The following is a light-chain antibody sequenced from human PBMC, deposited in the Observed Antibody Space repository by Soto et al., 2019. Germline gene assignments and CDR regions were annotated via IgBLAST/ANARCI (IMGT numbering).Light chain of an antibody. V-gene: IGKV3-20*01. CDR2: AAS. Sequence: EVVLTQSPGTLSLSPRERATLSCRASQSVSNNFLAWYQHKPRQAHRLLIYAASNTAPSIPDSFSGSGSGSEFSFTISILEPEDLAVDFCQQYDASPRTFGQGNQVEVK. J-gene: IGKJ1*01. CDR3: QQYDASPRT. CDR1: QSVSNNF.